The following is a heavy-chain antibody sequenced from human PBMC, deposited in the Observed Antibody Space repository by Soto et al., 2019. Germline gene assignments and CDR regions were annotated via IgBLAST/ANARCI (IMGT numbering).Heavy chain of an antibody. V-gene: IGHV4-39*01. Sequence: SETLSLTCTVSGGSISSSSYYWGWIRQPPGKGLEWIGSIYYSGSTYYNPSLKSRVTISVDTSKNQFSLKLSSVTAADTAVYYCATLAPVLRYFDWLLPDDAFDIWGQGTIVTVSS. CDR2: IYYSGST. CDR1: GGSISSSSYY. D-gene: IGHD3-9*01. CDR3: ATLAPVLRYFDWLLPDDAFDI. J-gene: IGHJ3*02.